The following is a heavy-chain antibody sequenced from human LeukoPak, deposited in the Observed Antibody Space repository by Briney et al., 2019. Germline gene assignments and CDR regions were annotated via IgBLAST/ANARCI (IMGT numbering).Heavy chain of an antibody. CDR2: IYWDDDK. D-gene: IGHD6-13*01. V-gene: IGHV2-5*02. CDR3: ARRYSSSWSSNPYFDY. J-gene: IGHJ4*02. CDR1: GFSLRTSGVG. Sequence: SGPTLVNPTQTLTLTCTFSGFSLRTSGVGVSWIRQPPGKALEWVALIYWDDDKRYRPSLKSRLTITKDTSKNQVVLTMTNMDPVDTATYYCARRYSSSWSSNPYFDYWGQGTLVTVSS.